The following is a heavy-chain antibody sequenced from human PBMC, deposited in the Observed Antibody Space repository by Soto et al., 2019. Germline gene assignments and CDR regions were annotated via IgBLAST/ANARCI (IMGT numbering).Heavy chain of an antibody. V-gene: IGHV3-21*02. J-gene: IGHJ4*02. CDR1: GFTFSSYS. CDR3: ASGLWQQIYDY. Sequence: EVQLVESGGGLVKPGGSLRLSCAASGFTFSSYSMNWVRQAPGKGLEWVSSISSSRSYIYYADSVKGRFTISRDNAKNSLYLQMNSLRADDTALYYCASGLWQQIYDYWGQGTLVTVSS. D-gene: IGHD6-13*01. CDR2: ISSSRSYI.